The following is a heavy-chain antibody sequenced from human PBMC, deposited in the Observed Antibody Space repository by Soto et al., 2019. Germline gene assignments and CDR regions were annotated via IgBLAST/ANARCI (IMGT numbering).Heavy chain of an antibody. V-gene: IGHV4-59*01. D-gene: IGHD3-9*01. CDR2: IYYCGST. J-gene: IGHJ4*02. CDR3: ARDYDILTGYYGA. Sequence: SETLSLTCTVSGGSISSYYWSWIRQPPGKGLEWIWYIYYCGSTNYNPSLKSRFTLSVDTSKNQFSLKLSSVTAADTAVYYCARDYDILTGYYGAWGQGTLVTVSS. CDR1: GGSISSYY.